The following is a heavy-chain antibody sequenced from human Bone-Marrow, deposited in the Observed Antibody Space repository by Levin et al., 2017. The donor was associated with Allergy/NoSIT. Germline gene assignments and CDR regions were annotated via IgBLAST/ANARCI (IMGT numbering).Heavy chain of an antibody. D-gene: IGHD2-15*01. V-gene: IGHV3-11*01. Sequence: PGGSLRLSCAASGFSFSDHYMSWIRQAPGKGLEWVSYIGGSGYPIYYSDSVKGRFTISRDNAQESLYLQMDNLRADDTAVYYCARAPLPRAYVDSHYRGMDVWGQGTTVTVSS. CDR1: GFSFSDHY. J-gene: IGHJ6*02. CDR2: IGGSGYPI. CDR3: ARAPLPRAYVDSHYRGMDV.